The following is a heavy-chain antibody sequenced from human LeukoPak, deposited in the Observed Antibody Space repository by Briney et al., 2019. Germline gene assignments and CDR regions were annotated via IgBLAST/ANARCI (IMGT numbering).Heavy chain of an antibody. Sequence: ASVKVSCKASGYTFTGYYMHWVRQAPGQGLEWMGWINPNSGGTNYAQKLQGRVTITRDTSISTTYMGLSRLRSDDTAVYYCARVGETGDYVSFYGYWGEGTLVTVSS. CDR3: ARVGETGDYVSFYGY. CDR1: GYTFTGYY. D-gene: IGHD4-17*01. CDR2: INPNSGGT. V-gene: IGHV1-2*02. J-gene: IGHJ4*02.